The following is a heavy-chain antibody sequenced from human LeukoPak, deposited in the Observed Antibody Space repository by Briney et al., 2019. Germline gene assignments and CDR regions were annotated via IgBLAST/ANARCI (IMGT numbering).Heavy chain of an antibody. CDR3: ARGCYPYNWFDP. Sequence: PSQTLSLTCTVSGGSISSGGYYWSWIRQRPGKGLEWIGYIYYSGSTYYNPSLKSRVTISVDTSKNQFSLKLSSVTAADTAVYYCARGCYPYNWFDPWGQGTLVTVSS. J-gene: IGHJ5*02. CDR1: GGSISSGGYY. D-gene: IGHD2-2*01. V-gene: IGHV4-31*03. CDR2: IYYSGST.